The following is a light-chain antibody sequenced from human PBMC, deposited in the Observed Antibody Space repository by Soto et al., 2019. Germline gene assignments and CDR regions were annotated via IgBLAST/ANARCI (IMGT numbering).Light chain of an antibody. CDR1: QSSCSSF. CDR2: GAS. Sequence: EIVLTQSPGTLSLSPGERATLSCRASQSSCSSFLAWDQQKPGQALRLLIYGASSRATGIPDRFSGSVSGTDFTLTISRLETEDFAVYYCQHYGISPYTVGQGIELEIK. CDR3: QHYGISPYT. V-gene: IGKV3-20*01. J-gene: IGKJ2*01.